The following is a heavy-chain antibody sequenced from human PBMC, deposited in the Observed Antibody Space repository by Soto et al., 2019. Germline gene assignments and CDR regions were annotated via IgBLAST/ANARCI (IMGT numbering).Heavy chain of an antibody. CDR1: GFTFSSYA. V-gene: IGHV3-30-3*01. J-gene: IGHJ4*02. CDR2: ISYDGSNK. D-gene: IGHD2-15*01. Sequence: VQLVESGGGVVQPGRSLRLSCAASGFTFSSYAMHWVRQAPGKGLEWVAVISYDGSNKYYADSVKGRFTISRDNSKNTLYLQINSLRAEDTAVYYCARDTPYCSGGSCYEGGPVDYWGQGTLVTVSS. CDR3: ARDTPYCSGGSCYEGGPVDY.